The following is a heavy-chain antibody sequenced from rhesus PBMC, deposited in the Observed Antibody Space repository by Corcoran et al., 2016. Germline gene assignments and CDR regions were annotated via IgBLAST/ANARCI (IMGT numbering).Heavy chain of an antibody. J-gene: IGHJ2*01. D-gene: IGHD3-34*01. CDR3: ARGWGDWYFDI. V-gene: IGHV4-173*01. CDR2: ISGSGGST. CDR1: GVSIRSNY. Sequence: QLQLQESGPGLVKPSETLSLTCAVSGVSIRSNYWTCIRQPPGTGLEGIGRISGSGGSTDYNPSLKSRVTISTDTSKNQFSLKLSSVTAADTAVYYCARGWGDWYFDIWGPGTPITISS.